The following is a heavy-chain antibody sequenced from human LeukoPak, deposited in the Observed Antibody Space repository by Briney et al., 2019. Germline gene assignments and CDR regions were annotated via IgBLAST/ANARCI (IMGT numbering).Heavy chain of an antibody. J-gene: IGHJ4*02. CDR1: GYTFTGYY. CDR2: IDPKNGVT. Sequence: ASVKVSCKASGYTFTGYYMHWVRQAPGQGLEWMGWIDPKNGVTNYAQKFQGRVTLTSDTSSSTVYMDLSNLQSDDTALYYCARLSSLSRGIIRPDYWGQGALVTVSS. D-gene: IGHD3-10*01. CDR3: ARLSSLSRGIIRPDY. V-gene: IGHV1-2*02.